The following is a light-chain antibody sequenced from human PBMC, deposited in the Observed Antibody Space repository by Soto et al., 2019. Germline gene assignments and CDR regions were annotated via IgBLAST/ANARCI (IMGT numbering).Light chain of an antibody. CDR2: EGT. CDR3: CAYAGQNTVV. CDR1: TSDIGSYNL. V-gene: IGLV2-23*01. Sequence: QSALTQPASVSGSPGQSITISCTGTTSDIGSYNLVSWYQQHPSKAPKVLIYEGTKRPSGVSNRFSASKSGNTASLTISGLKAEDEADYYCCAYAGQNTVVFGGGTQLTVL. J-gene: IGLJ2*01.